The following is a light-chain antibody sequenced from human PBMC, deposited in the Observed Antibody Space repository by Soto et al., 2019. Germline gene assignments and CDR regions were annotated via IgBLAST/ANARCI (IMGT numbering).Light chain of an antibody. CDR1: SSDVGGYNY. CDR2: DVS. Sequence: QAVVTQPASVSGSPGQSITISCTGTSSDVGGYNYVSWYQHHPGKAPKLIIYDVSDRPSGVSNRFSGSKSGNTASLTISGLQAEDEADYYCSSYTSSSTLLFGTGTKVTVL. CDR3: SSYTSSSTLL. J-gene: IGLJ1*01. V-gene: IGLV2-14*03.